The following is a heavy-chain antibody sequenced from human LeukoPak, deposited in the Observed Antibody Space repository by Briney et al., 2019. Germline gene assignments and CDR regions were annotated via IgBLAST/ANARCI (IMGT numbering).Heavy chain of an antibody. J-gene: IGHJ4*02. V-gene: IGHV3-23*01. CDR1: GFTFSSYA. D-gene: IGHD3-9*01. Sequence: GGSLRLSCAASGFTFSSYAMSWVRQAPGKGLEWVSAISGNGGSTYYADSVKGRFTISRDNSKNTLYLQMNSLRAGDTAVYYCAKPGAYYDILTGHFAYWGQGTLVTVSS. CDR2: ISGNGGST. CDR3: AKPGAYYDILTGHFAY.